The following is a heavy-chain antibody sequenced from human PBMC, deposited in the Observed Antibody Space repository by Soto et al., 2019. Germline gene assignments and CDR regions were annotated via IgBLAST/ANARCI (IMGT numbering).Heavy chain of an antibody. Sequence: GGSLRLSCAASGFTFSSYGMHWVRQAPGKGLEWVVVISYDGSNKYYADSVKGRFTISRDNSKNTLYLQMNSLRAEDTAVYYCAKDTIQPLYCGQGTLVTVSS. CDR3: AKDTIQPLY. V-gene: IGHV3-30*18. CDR2: ISYDGSNK. D-gene: IGHD5-18*01. J-gene: IGHJ4*02. CDR1: GFTFSSYG.